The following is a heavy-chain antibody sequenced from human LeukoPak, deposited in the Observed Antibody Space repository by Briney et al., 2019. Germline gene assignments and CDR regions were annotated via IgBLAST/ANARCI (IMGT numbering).Heavy chain of an antibody. Sequence: GGSLRLSCAASGFTVSSNYMSWVRQAPGKGLEWVSLIYSGGSTYYADSVKGRFTISRDNSKNTLYLQMNSLRAEDTAVYYCARDGPYCSGGICYRKYFFDYWGQGTLVTVSS. CDR1: GFTVSSNY. CDR3: ARDGPYCSGGICYRKYFFDY. CDR2: IYSGGST. V-gene: IGHV3-53*01. J-gene: IGHJ4*02. D-gene: IGHD2-15*01.